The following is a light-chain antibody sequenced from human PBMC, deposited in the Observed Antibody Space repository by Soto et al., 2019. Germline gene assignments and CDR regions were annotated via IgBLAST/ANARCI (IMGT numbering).Light chain of an antibody. J-gene: IGKJ1*01. CDR1: QSLLHSNGYNY. CDR2: WGS. Sequence: DIVMTQSPLSLPVTPGEPASISCRSSQSLLHSNGYNYLDWYLQKPGQSPQLLIYWGSNRASGVPDRFSGSGSGTDFTLKINRVEAEDFGGYLCMQGLQSPPTFGQGTKVEIQ. V-gene: IGKV2-28*01. CDR3: MQGLQSPPT.